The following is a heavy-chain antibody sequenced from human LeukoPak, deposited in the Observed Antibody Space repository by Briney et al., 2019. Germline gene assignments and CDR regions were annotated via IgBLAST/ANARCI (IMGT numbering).Heavy chain of an antibody. D-gene: IGHD2/OR15-2a*01. CDR1: GFTFSSYG. CDR2: ISSSGSTI. CDR3: ARVRRLLTDY. J-gene: IGHJ4*02. Sequence: GGSLRLSCAASGFTFSSYGMSWVRQAPGKGLEWVSYISSSGSTIYYADSVKGRFTISRDNAKNSLYLQMNSLRAEDTAVYYCARVRRLLTDYWGQGTLVTVSS. V-gene: IGHV3-48*04.